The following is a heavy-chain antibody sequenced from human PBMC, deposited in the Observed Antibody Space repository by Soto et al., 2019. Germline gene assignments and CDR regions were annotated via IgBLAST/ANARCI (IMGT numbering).Heavy chain of an antibody. V-gene: IGHV5-51*01. CDR3: ARGGVSTRTFDY. CDR1: GYNFDGYW. D-gene: IGHD3-3*01. Sequence: GESLKISCKGSGYNFDGYWIAWVRQMPGKGLELVGIIYPSDSDTRYRPSFQGQVTISADKSISSAYLQWSSLRASDTAMYYCARGGVSTRTFDYWGQGTPVTASS. CDR2: IYPSDSDT. J-gene: IGHJ4*02.